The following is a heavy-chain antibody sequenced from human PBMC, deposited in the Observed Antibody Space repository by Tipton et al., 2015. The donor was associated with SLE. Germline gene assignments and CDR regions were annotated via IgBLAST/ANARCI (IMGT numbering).Heavy chain of an antibody. Sequence: SLRLSCAASGFNFINHGMHWVRQAPGKGLEWVSFIRYDGSKKYYSDSVKGRFPISRDNSKNMLFLQMNSLRAEDTAVYYCVRDRRRTTVTTFDYWGRGTLVTVSS. CDR1: GFNFINHG. V-gene: IGHV3-30*02. CDR3: VRDRRRTTVTTFDY. J-gene: IGHJ4*02. CDR2: IRYDGSKK. D-gene: IGHD4-17*01.